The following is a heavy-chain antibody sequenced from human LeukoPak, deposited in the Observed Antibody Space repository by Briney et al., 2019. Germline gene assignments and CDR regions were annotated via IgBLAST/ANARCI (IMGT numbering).Heavy chain of an antibody. CDR2: INHSGST. J-gene: IGHJ5*02. D-gene: IGHD3-10*01. V-gene: IGHV4-34*01. Sequence: ETLSLTCAVYGGSFSGYYWSWIRQPPGKGLEWIGEINHSGSTNYNPSLKSRGTISVDTSKTQFSLKLSSVTAADTAVYYCARDTGSGSYYATYNWFDHWGQGTLVTVSS. CDR1: GGSFSGYY. CDR3: ARDTGSGSYYATYNWFDH.